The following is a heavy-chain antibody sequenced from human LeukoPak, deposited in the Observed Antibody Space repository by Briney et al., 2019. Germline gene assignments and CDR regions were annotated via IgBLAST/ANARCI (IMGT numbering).Heavy chain of an antibody. CDR1: GYTFTSYY. CDR2: INPSGGST. V-gene: IGHV1-46*01. D-gene: IGHD5-12*01. J-gene: IGHJ5*02. Sequence: VASVKVSCKASGYTFTSYYMHWVRQAPGQGLEWMGIINPSGGSTSYAQKFQGRVTMTRDTSISTAYMELSRLRSDDTAVYYCAREGYSGYAGNWFDPWGQGTLVTVSS. CDR3: AREGYSGYAGNWFDP.